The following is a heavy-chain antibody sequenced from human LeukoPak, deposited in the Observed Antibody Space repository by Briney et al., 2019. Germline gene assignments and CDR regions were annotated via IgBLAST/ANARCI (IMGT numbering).Heavy chain of an antibody. J-gene: IGHJ6*03. V-gene: IGHV5-51*01. D-gene: IGHD3-10*01. Sequence: GESLKISCKGSGYSFTSYWVGWVRQMPGKGLEWMGIIYPGDSDTRHSPSFQGQVTISADKSISTAYLQWSSLKASDTAIYYCARHAGDYIYGSGYHYYYYMDVWGKGTTVTVSS. CDR3: ARHAGDYIYGSGYHYYYYMDV. CDR1: GYSFTSYW. CDR2: IYPGDSDT.